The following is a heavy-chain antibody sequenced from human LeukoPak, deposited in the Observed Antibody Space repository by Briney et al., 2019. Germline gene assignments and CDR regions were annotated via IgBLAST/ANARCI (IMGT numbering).Heavy chain of an antibody. CDR3: ARHAVEAASRWFDP. V-gene: IGHV4-59*08. Sequence: ASETLSLTCTVSGGSISSYYWSWIRQPPGKGLEWIGYIYYSGSTNYNPSLKSRVTISVDTSKNQFSLKLSSVTAADTAVYYCARHAVEAASRWFDPWGQGTLVTVSS. J-gene: IGHJ5*02. D-gene: IGHD1-1*01. CDR2: IYYSGST. CDR1: GGSISSYY.